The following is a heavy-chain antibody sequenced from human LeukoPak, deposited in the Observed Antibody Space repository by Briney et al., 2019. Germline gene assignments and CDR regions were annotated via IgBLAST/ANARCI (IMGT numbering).Heavy chain of an antibody. Sequence: ASVKVSCKASGYTFTSYGISWVRQAPGQGLEWMGSSSAYNGNTNYAQKLQGRVTMTTDTSTSTAYMELRSLRSDDTAVYYCARDNDDYYGSGSYSNWFDPWGQGTLVTVSS. CDR3: ARDNDDYYGSGSYSNWFDP. CDR2: SSAYNGNT. D-gene: IGHD3-10*01. J-gene: IGHJ5*02. V-gene: IGHV1-18*01. CDR1: GYTFTSYG.